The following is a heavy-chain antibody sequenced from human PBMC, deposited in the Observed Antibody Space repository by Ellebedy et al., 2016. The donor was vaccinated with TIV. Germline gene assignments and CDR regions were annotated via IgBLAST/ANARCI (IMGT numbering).Heavy chain of an antibody. V-gene: IGHV4-30-4*08. CDR2: IYYSGTT. D-gene: IGHD3-10*01. Sequence: WVRQPPGKGLEWTGYIYYSGTTYYNPSLKHRLTMSVDKSKSQVSLKLTSVTAPDTAVYYCARGGGDRPHALDVWGQGTKVTVSS. CDR3: ARGGGDRPHALDV. J-gene: IGHJ3*01.